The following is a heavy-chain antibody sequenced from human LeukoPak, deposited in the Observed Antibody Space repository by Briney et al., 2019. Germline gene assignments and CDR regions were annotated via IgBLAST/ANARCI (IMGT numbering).Heavy chain of an antibody. V-gene: IGHV3-23*01. D-gene: IGHD3-22*01. Sequence: PGGSLRLSCAASGFIFNNYGPVWVRQAPGKGLEWVSAISNDGGGTTYADFVKGRFSVSRDNSKNTLFLQMNSLRAEDTALYYCAKGSSGYFFDPWGQGTLVTVSS. J-gene: IGHJ5*02. CDR3: AKGSSGYFFDP. CDR2: ISNDGGGT. CDR1: GFIFNNYG.